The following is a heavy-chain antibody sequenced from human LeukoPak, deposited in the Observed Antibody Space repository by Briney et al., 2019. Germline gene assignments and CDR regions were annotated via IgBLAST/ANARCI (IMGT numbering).Heavy chain of an antibody. V-gene: IGHV3-21*01. CDR3: ARGGGSSSSGYYYYYMDV. J-gene: IGHJ6*03. CDR2: ISSSCSYI. D-gene: IGHD6-6*01. Sequence: GGSLRLSCAASGFTFSSYSMNWVRQAPGKGLEWVSSISSSCSYIYYADSVKGRFTISRDNAKNSLYLQMNSLRAEDTAVYYCARGGGSSSSGYYYYYMDVWGKGTTVTVSS. CDR1: GFTFSSYS.